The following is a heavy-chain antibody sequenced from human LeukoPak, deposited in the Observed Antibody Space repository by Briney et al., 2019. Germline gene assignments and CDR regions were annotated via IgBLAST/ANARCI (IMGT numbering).Heavy chain of an antibody. CDR1: GGSISSGGYS. Sequence: PSETLSLTCAVSGGSISSGGYSWSWIRQPPGKGLEWIGYIYHSGSTYYNPSLKSRVTISVDRSKNQFSLKLSSVTAADTAVYYCASSYYDSSGYYPHFYYGMDVWGQGTTVTVSS. CDR2: IYHSGST. D-gene: IGHD3-22*01. J-gene: IGHJ6*02. CDR3: ASSYYDSSGYYPHFYYGMDV. V-gene: IGHV4-30-2*01.